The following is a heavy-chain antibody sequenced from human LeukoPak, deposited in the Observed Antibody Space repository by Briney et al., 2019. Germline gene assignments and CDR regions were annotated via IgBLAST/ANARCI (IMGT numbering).Heavy chain of an antibody. Sequence: GGSLRLXCAASGFTFSTYWMTWVRQAPGKGLEWLANIKQDGSEKYYVDSVKGRFTISRDNAKNSLYLQMNSLRAEDTAKYYCAGGYTGNSKWGQGTLVTVSS. CDR2: IKQDGSEK. D-gene: IGHD1-26*01. J-gene: IGHJ4*02. V-gene: IGHV3-7*01. CDR3: AGGYTGNSK. CDR1: GFTFSTYW.